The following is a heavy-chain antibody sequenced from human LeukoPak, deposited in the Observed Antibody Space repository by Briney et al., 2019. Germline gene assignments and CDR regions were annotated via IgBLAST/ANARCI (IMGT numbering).Heavy chain of an antibody. J-gene: IGHJ4*02. D-gene: IGHD3-22*01. V-gene: IGHV3-21*01. CDR3: ARETTGYYYDSSGYYGFDY. Sequence: PGGSLRLSCAASGFTFSSYSMNWVRQAPGKGLEWVSSISSSSSYIYYADSVKGRFTISRDNAKNSLYLQMNSLRAEDTAVYYCARETTGYYYDSSGYYGFDYWGQGTLVTVSS. CDR1: GFTFSSYS. CDR2: ISSSSSYI.